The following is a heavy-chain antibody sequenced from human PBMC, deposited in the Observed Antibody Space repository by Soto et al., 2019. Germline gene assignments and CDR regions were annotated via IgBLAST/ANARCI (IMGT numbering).Heavy chain of an antibody. CDR2: ISGSGGST. J-gene: IGHJ4*02. V-gene: IGHV3-23*01. CDR1: RFTFSSYA. CDR3: AKASSSWLYYFDY. D-gene: IGHD6-13*01. Sequence: EVQLLESGGGLVQPGGSLRLSCAASRFTFSSYAMSWVRQAPGKGLEWVSAISGSGGSTYYADSVKGRFTISRDNSKNTLYLQMNSLRAEDTAVYYCAKASSSWLYYFDYWGQGTLVTVSS.